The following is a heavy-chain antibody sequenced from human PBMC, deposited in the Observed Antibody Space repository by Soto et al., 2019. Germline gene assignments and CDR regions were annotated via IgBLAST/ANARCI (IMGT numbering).Heavy chain of an antibody. CDR3: GRGRGGGYKAGIDYLDY. J-gene: IGHJ4*02. CDR1: GFTFSNYW. Sequence: PGGSLRLSCAASGFTFSNYWMTWVRQVPGKGLEWVANIKRDGSEKYYVDSVKGRFTISRDNSKNSQCLQMNSLRVEDTAVYYCGRGRGGGYKAGIDYLDYWGRGTLVTVSS. D-gene: IGHD5-12*01. CDR2: IKRDGSEK. V-gene: IGHV3-7*01.